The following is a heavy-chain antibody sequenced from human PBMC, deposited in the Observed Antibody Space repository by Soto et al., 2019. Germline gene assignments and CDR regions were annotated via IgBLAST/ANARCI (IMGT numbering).Heavy chain of an antibody. Sequence: GGSLSLSCAASGFPFSTYTMNWVRKAPGKGLEWISSISSGSSYIYYAGSVKGRFTISRDNAKNSLFLQMNSLRADDTAVYYCARDILSGGAYPDSWGQGTKVTVSS. CDR3: ARDILSGGAYPDS. CDR1: GFPFSTYT. J-gene: IGHJ5*01. V-gene: IGHV3-21*01. CDR2: ISSGSSYI. D-gene: IGHD3-10*01.